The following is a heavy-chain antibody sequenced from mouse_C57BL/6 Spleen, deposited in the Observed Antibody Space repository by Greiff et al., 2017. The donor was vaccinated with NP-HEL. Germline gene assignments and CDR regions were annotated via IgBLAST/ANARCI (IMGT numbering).Heavy chain of an antibody. J-gene: IGHJ2*01. CDR1: GYTFTSYW. CDR2: IDPSDSYT. V-gene: IGHV1-69*01. CDR3: ARGGNPYYFDD. Sequence: VQLQQPGAELVMPGASVKLSCKASGYTFTSYWMHWVKQRPGQGLEWIGEIDPSDSYTNYNQKFKGKSTLTVDKSSSTAYMQLSSLTSEDSAVYYCARGGNPYYFDDWGQGTTLTVSS. D-gene: IGHD2-1*01.